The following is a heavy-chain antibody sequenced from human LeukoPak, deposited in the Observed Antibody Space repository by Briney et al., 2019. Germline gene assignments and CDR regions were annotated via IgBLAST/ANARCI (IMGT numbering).Heavy chain of an antibody. CDR3: ARSRMGDAFDI. CDR2: IYTSGST. Sequence: SQTLSLTCTVSSGSISSGNYYWSWIRQPAGKGLEWIGRIYTSGSTNYIPSLKSRVTISVDTSKDQFSLKLSSVTAADTAMYYCARSRMGDAFDIWGQGTMVTVSS. J-gene: IGHJ3*02. CDR1: SGSISSGNYY. D-gene: IGHD3-16*01. V-gene: IGHV4-61*02.